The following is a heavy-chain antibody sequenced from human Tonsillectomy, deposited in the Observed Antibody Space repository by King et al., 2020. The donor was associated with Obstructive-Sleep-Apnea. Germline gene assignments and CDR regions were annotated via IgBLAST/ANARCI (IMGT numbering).Heavy chain of an antibody. D-gene: IGHD3-16*01. J-gene: IGHJ2*01. CDR3: ARAGGHYFDL. CDR2: ISYDGGVK. CDR1: RFTFSSYT. V-gene: IGHV3-30-3*01. Sequence: VQLVESGGGVVQPGRSLRLSCAASRFTFSSYTMHWVRQAPGTGLEWVALISYDGGVKYYADSLRGRFTISRDNSKNTLFLQVNSLRTEDTAVYYCARAGGHYFDLWGRGTLAT.